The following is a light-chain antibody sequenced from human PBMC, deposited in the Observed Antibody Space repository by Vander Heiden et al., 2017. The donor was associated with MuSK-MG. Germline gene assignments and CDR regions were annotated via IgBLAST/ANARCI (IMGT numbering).Light chain of an antibody. J-gene: IGKJ5*01. V-gene: IGKV3-11*01. Sequence: IVLTQSPATLSLSPGERATPSCRASQSVSSYLAWYQQKPGQPPRLLIYDASDRATGIPARFSGNGSGTDFTLTVSSLEPEDFAVYYCQQRSYWPITFGQGTLLEIK. CDR2: DAS. CDR1: QSVSSY. CDR3: QQRSYWPIT.